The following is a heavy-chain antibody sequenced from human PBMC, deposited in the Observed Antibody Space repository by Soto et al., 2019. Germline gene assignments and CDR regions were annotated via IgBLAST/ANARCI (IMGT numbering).Heavy chain of an antibody. J-gene: IGHJ4*02. D-gene: IGHD2-2*01. CDR3: AREGSSTSCQFDS. CDR1: GDAIKSYY. Sequence: PSETLSLTCSVSGDAIKSYYWSWIRQPPGKGLEWIGYIYYTGSTSHNPSLKSRVTLSVDTSKNHVSLRLSSVTAADTAVYYCAREGSSTSCQFDSWGPGTLVTVSS. CDR2: IYYTGST. V-gene: IGHV4-59*12.